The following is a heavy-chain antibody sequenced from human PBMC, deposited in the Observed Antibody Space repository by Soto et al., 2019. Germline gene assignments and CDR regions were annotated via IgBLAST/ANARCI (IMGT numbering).Heavy chain of an antibody. D-gene: IGHD2-15*01. Sequence: QITLKESGPTLVKPTQTLTLTCTFSGFSLSTSGVGVGWIRQPPGKALEWLALIYWDDDKRYSPSLKSRLTITKDTSKNQVVITMNNMDPVDTATYYCAHALGYCSGGSCLGAFDIWGQGTMVTVSS. J-gene: IGHJ3*02. CDR2: IYWDDDK. CDR3: AHALGYCSGGSCLGAFDI. V-gene: IGHV2-5*02. CDR1: GFSLSTSGVG.